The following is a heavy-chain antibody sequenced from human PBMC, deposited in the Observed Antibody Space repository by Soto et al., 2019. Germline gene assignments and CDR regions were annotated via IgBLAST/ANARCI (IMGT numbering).Heavy chain of an antibody. J-gene: IGHJ4*02. CDR1: GFTFSSYS. Sequence: GGSLRLSCAASGFTFSSYSMNWVRQAPGKGLEWVSYISSSSSTIYYADSVKGRFTISRDNAKNSLYLQMNSLRAEDTAVYYCAREGRSWALVAALYFDYWGQGTLVTVSS. CDR3: AREGRSWALVAALYFDY. CDR2: ISSSSSTI. V-gene: IGHV3-48*01. D-gene: IGHD2-15*01.